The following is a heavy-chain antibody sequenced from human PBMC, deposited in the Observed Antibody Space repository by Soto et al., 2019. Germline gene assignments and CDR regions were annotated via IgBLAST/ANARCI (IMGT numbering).Heavy chain of an antibody. D-gene: IGHD5-18*01. J-gene: IGHJ4*02. V-gene: IGHV4-39*01. CDR3: ARLVKTWGYIVDY. Sequence: QLQLQESGPGLVKPSETLSLTCTVSGGSISSSSYYWGWIRQPPGKGLEWIGSIYYSGSTYYNPSLKSRVTISVDTSKNQFSLKLSSVTAADTAVYYCARLVKTWGYIVDYWGQGTLVTVSS. CDR1: GGSISSSSYY. CDR2: IYYSGST.